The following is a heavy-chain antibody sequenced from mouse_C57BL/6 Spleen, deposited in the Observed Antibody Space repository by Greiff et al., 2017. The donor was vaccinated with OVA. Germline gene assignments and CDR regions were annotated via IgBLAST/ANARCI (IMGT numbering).Heavy chain of an antibody. Sequence: QVQLQQPGAELVKPGASVTLSCKASGYTFTSYWMHWVKQRPGQGLEWIGMIHPNSGSTNYNEKFKSKATLTVDKSSSTAYMQLSSLTSEDSAVYDCARGGDDYEEECYFDYWGQGTTLTVSS. CDR2: IHPNSGST. D-gene: IGHD2-4*01. V-gene: IGHV1-64*01. CDR1: GYTFTSYW. CDR3: ARGGDDYEEECYFDY. J-gene: IGHJ2*01.